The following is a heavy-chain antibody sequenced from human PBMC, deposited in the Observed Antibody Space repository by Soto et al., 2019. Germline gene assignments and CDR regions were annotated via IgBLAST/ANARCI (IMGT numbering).Heavy chain of an antibody. CDR2: IWYDGSNK. CDR1: GFTFSSYG. J-gene: IGHJ3*02. Sequence: QVQLVESGGGVVQPGRSLRLSCAASGFTFSSYGMHWVRQAPGKGLEWVAVIWYDGSNKYYADSVKGRFTISRDNSKNTLYLQMNSLRAEDTAVYYCARDSRGDAFDIWGQGTMVTVSS. D-gene: IGHD6-13*01. V-gene: IGHV3-33*01. CDR3: ARDSRGDAFDI.